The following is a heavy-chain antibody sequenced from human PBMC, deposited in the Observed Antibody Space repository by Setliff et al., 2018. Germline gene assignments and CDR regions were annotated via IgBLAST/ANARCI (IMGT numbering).Heavy chain of an antibody. J-gene: IGHJ4*02. CDR1: GESFSNNY. CDR2: SDHGGNT. CDR3: ARERYFDWFFED. V-gene: IGHV4-34*01. D-gene: IGHD3-9*01. Sequence: SETLSLTCSVYGESFSNNYWSWIRQSPGKGLEWIGESDHGGNTTIHPSLKSRLTMSVDTSKNQFSLKLTSVTAADTAVYYCARERYFDWFFEDWGQGTLVTVS.